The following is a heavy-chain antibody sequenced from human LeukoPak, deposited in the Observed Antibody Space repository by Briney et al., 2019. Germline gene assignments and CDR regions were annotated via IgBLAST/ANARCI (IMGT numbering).Heavy chain of an antibody. D-gene: IGHD4-17*01. V-gene: IGHV3-11*01. CDR1: GFTFSDYY. J-gene: IGHJ6*02. CDR3: ARDLFGTYGDHYYYYYGMDV. CDR2: ISSSGGTI. Sequence: PGGSLRLSCAASGFTFSDYYMSWIRQAPGKGLEWVSYISSSGGTIYYADSVKGRFTISRDNAKNSLYLQMNSLRAEDTAVYYCARDLFGTYGDHYYYYYGMDVWGQGTTVTVSS.